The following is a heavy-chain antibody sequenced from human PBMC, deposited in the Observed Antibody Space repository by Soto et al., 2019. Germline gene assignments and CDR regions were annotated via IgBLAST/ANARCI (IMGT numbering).Heavy chain of an antibody. Sequence: SETLSLTCSVSSASLSSSTYYWSWIRQPPGRGPEWIGSIYYSGNTYYKPSLKSRVSISIDTSRNQFSLKLSSVTAADTAVYYCATFTVGEGWRGYWGQGTLVTVSS. CDR2: IYYSGNT. CDR1: SASLSSSTYY. V-gene: IGHV4-39*01. D-gene: IGHD3-3*01. J-gene: IGHJ4*02. CDR3: ATFTVGEGWRGY.